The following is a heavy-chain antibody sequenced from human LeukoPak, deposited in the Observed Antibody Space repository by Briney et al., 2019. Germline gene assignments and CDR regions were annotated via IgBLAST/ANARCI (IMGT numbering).Heavy chain of an antibody. CDR1: GYTFTSYY. CDR3: ARAVEWLQLPDAFDI. V-gene: IGHV1-46*01. CDR2: INPSGGST. Sequence: ASVKVSCKASGYTFTSYYMHWVRQAPGQGLEWMGIINPSGGSTSYAQKFQGRVTMTRDMSTSTAYMELSSLRSEDTAVYYCARAVEWLQLPDAFDIWGQGTMVTVSS. D-gene: IGHD5-24*01. J-gene: IGHJ3*02.